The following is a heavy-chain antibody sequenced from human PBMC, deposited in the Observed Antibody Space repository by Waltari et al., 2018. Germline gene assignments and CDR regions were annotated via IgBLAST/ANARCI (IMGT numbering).Heavy chain of an antibody. D-gene: IGHD4-17*01. V-gene: IGHV1-2*02. CDR1: GYSFSDRY. Sequence: QVQLLQSGAELKKPGASVTVPGKASGYSFSDRYVHWVRRGTGQGFEWMGWINPKTGDKNSAQKFQGRLTMTRDMSMNTANMDLSGLTSDDTAVYYCFGDYYGWGQGALVTVSS. CDR3: FGDYYG. CDR2: INPKTGDK. J-gene: IGHJ4*02.